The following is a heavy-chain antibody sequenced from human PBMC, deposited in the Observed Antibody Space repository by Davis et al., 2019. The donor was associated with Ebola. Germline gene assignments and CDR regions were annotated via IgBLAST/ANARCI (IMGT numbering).Heavy chain of an antibody. J-gene: IGHJ3*02. CDR3: AKDIQYQLLTGGAFDI. D-gene: IGHD2-2*01. CDR1: GFTFDDYA. V-gene: IGHV3-9*01. CDR2: ISWNSGSI. Sequence: SLRLSCAASGFTFDDYAMHWVRQAPGKGLEWVSGISWNSGSIGYADSVKGRFTISRDNAKNSLYLQMNSLRAEDTALYYCAKDIQYQLLTGGAFDIWGQGTMVTVSS.